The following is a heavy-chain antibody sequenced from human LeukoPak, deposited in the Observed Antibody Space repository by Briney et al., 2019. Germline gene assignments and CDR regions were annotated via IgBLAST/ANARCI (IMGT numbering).Heavy chain of an antibody. D-gene: IGHD3-22*01. CDR3: ASTGVSNYYDSSGYLN. J-gene: IGHJ4*02. V-gene: IGHV3-21*01. CDR2: ISDTSSYI. Sequence: GGSLRLSCAASGFTFSTYGMNWVRQPPGKGLEWVSSISDTSSYIYYADSVKGRFTISGDNAKNSLHLQMNSLRAEDTAVYYCASTGVSNYYDSSGYLNWGQGTLVTVSS. CDR1: GFTFSTYG.